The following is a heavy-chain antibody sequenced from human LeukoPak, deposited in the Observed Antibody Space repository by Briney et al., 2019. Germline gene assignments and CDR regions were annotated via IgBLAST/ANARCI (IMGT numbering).Heavy chain of an antibody. CDR2: IYHTGGT. CDR1: GGSISSGAYY. J-gene: IGHJ3*02. V-gene: IGHV4-30-2*01. D-gene: IGHD5-18*01. Sequence: SQTLSLTCTISGGSISSGAYYWSWIRQTPGKGLEWIGYIYHTGGTHYNPSLERRVTISVDRANNQFSLQVSSVTAADTAVYHCARTETKNTAMAEEGAFDIWGQGTMVTVSS. CDR3: ARTETKNTAMAEEGAFDI.